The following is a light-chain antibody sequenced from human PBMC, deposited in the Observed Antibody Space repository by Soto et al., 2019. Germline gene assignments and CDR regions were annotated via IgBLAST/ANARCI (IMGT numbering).Light chain of an antibody. CDR1: SSDVGGYNY. CDR2: EVS. J-gene: IGLJ1*01. Sequence: QSALTQPPSASGSPGQSVTISCTGTSSDVGGYNYVSWYQQHPGKAPKLMIYEVSKRPSGVPDRFSGSKSGNTASLTVSGFQAYDEADYYCCSYAGSNNGVFVTGTKLTVL. CDR3: CSYAGSNNGV. V-gene: IGLV2-8*01.